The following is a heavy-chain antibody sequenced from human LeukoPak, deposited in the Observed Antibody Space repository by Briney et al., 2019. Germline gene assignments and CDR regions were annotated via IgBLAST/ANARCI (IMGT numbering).Heavy chain of an antibody. Sequence: GGSLRLSSAASGFTFSSYGTHWVRQAPGKGLEWVAVISYDGSNKYYADSVKGRFTISRDNSKNTLYLQMNSLRAEDTAVYYCAKDLGGHILDYWGQGTLVTVSS. V-gene: IGHV3-30*18. CDR1: GFTFSSYG. CDR3: AKDLGGHILDY. J-gene: IGHJ4*02. CDR2: ISYDGSNK. D-gene: IGHD3-16*01.